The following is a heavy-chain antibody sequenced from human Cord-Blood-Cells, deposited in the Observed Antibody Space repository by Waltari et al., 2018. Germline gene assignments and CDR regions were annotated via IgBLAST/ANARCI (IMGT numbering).Heavy chain of an antibody. Sequence: QVQLQESGPGLVKPSETLSLTCTVSGGSISSYYWSWIRQPPGKGLEWIGYIYYSGSPNYNPSLKSRVTISVDTSKNQFPRKLSSVTAADTAVYYCARSPQPYSSSWYFDYWGQGTLVTVSS. D-gene: IGHD6-13*01. J-gene: IGHJ4*02. CDR1: GGSISSYY. V-gene: IGHV4-59*01. CDR2: IYYSGSP. CDR3: ARSPQPYSSSWYFDY.